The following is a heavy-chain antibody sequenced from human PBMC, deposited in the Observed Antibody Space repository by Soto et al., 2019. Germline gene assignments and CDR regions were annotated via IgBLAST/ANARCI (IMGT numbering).Heavy chain of an antibody. CDR2: ISGSGGST. CDR1: GFTFSSYA. D-gene: IGHD6-6*01. CDR3: AKLGFYGSSSSLAFDI. J-gene: IGHJ3*02. V-gene: IGHV3-23*01. Sequence: GGSLRLSCAASGFTFSSYAMSWVRQAPGKGLEWVPAISGSGGSTYYADSVKGRFTISRDNSKNTLYLQMNSLRAEDTAVYYCAKLGFYGSSSSLAFDIWGQGTMVTVSS.